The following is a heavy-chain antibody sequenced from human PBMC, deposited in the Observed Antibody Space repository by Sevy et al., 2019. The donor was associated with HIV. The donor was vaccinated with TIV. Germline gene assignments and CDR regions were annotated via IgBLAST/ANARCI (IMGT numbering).Heavy chain of an antibody. CDR3: ARDPTDDSGYSQGMDA. CDR2: ISSSSSYI. D-gene: IGHD3-22*01. CDR1: GFTFSSYS. V-gene: IGHV3-21*01. Sequence: GGSLRLSCAASGFTFSSYSMNWVRQAPGKGLEWVSSISSSSSYIYYADSVKGRFTISRDNARNSVYLRMNSLRAEDTALSFCARDPTDDSGYSQGMDAWGQGTTVTVSS. J-gene: IGHJ6*02.